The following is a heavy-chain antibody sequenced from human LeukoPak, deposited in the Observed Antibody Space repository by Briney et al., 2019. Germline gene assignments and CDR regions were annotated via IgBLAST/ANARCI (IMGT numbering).Heavy chain of an antibody. CDR2: ISYDGSNK. D-gene: IGHD3-10*01. CDR3: ARGSFYYGSGSSNYFDC. CDR1: GFTLSSYG. Sequence: GGSLRLSCAASGFTLSSYGMHWVRQAPGKGLEWVAVISYDGSNKYYADSVKGRFTISRDNSKNTLYLQMNSLRAEDTAVYYCARGSFYYGSGSSNYFDCWGQGTLVTVSS. J-gene: IGHJ4*02. V-gene: IGHV3-30*03.